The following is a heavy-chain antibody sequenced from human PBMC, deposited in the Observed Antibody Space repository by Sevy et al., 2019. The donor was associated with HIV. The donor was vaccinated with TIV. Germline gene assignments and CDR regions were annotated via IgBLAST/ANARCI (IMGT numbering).Heavy chain of an antibody. CDR2: ISTSSSYI. D-gene: IGHD1-26*01. Sequence: GGSLRLSCAASGFTFSSYSMNWVRQAPGKGLEWVSSISTSSSYIYYADSVKGRFTSSRDNAKNSLYLQMNSLRAEDTAVYYCGGDEVGGSYWEFDYWGQGTLVTVSS. CDR3: GGDEVGGSYWEFDY. CDR1: GFTFSSYS. V-gene: IGHV3-21*01. J-gene: IGHJ4*02.